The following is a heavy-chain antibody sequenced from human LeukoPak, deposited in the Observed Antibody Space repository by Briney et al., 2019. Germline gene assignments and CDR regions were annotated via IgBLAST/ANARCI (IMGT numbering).Heavy chain of an antibody. CDR2: IDGGGNNR. V-gene: IGHV3-23*03. CDR1: GFTFSSSA. CDR3: AKSPLTRPLSFDY. Sequence: GGSLRLSCAASGFTFSSSAMSWVRQAPGKEPEWVSGIDGGGNNRYYANSVRGRFIISRDNSKNTLSLQMNTLRGEDTAVYFCAKSPLTRPLSFDYWGRGTLVAVSA. D-gene: IGHD1-14*01. J-gene: IGHJ4*02.